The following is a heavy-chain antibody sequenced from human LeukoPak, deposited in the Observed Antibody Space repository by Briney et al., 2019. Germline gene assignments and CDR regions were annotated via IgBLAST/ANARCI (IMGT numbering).Heavy chain of an antibody. V-gene: IGHV4-38-2*02. D-gene: IGHD3-16*01. Sequence: SETLSLTCSVSGMSITSQHYWGWIRQPPGKGLEWIGSTSHSDSPYYNPSLESRVTISLDTSRNQFSLKLTSVTAADTAVYYCARDFGETSLPNWFDPWGQGTLVIVSS. CDR1: GMSITSQHY. CDR3: ARDFGETSLPNWFDP. J-gene: IGHJ5*02. CDR2: TSHSDSP.